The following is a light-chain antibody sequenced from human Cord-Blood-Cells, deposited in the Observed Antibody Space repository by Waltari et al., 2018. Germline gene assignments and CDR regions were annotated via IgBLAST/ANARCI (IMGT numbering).Light chain of an antibody. CDR1: KLGDKY. CDR2: QDS. Sequence: SYELTQPPSVSVSPGQTASITCSGDKLGDKYACWYQQKPGHAPGLVIYQDSKRPSGIPERFSGSNSGNTATLTISGTQAMDEADYYCQAWDSSTASYVFGTGTKVTVL. J-gene: IGLJ1*01. V-gene: IGLV3-1*01. CDR3: QAWDSSTASYV.